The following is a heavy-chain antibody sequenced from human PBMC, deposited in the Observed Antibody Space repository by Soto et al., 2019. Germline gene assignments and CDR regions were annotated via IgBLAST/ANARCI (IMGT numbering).Heavy chain of an antibody. CDR1: GGSVSSGSYY. CDR2: IYKSGST. Sequence: SETLSLTCTVSGGSVSSGSYYWSWIRQPPGKGLEWIGYIYKSGSTNYNPSLTSRVTMSVDSSKSQFSLQLSSVTAADTAIYYCARQYCSGGRCFDAFDIWGQGTMVTVSS. J-gene: IGHJ3*02. V-gene: IGHV4-61*01. D-gene: IGHD2-15*01. CDR3: ARQYCSGGRCFDAFDI.